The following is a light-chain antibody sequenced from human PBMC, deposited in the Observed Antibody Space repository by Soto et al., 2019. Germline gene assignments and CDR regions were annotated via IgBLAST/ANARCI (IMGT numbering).Light chain of an antibody. J-gene: IGKJ1*01. Sequence: EIVLTQSPGTLSLSPGERATLSCRASQSVSSNYLGWYQKKPGQPPRLLIYGGSSRATGIPDRFSGGGSGTYFTLTIIRLEPEDFAEYYCHQYGSSLRTFGQGTKVEMK. CDR1: QSVSSNY. CDR3: HQYGSSLRT. CDR2: GGS. V-gene: IGKV3-20*01.